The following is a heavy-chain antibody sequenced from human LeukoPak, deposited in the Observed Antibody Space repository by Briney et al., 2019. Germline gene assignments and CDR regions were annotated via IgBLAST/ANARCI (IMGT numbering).Heavy chain of an antibody. CDR3: ARAEVAATPYYFDY. CDR1: GGSVTSYY. V-gene: IGHV4-4*07. CDR2: IYNTGST. Sequence: SETLSLTCTVSGGSVTSYYWNWIRQPAGKGLEWVGRIYNTGSTWYNPSLKSRVTISVDTSKNQFSLKLSSVTAADTAVYYCARAEVAATPYYFDYWGQGTLVTVSS. D-gene: IGHD2-15*01. J-gene: IGHJ4*02.